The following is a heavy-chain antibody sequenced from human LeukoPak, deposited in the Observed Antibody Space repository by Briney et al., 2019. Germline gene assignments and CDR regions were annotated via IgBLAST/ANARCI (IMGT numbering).Heavy chain of an antibody. V-gene: IGHV3-23*01. CDR1: GFTFSSYA. CDR3: VRDSSKWYYDF. CDR2: ISGSGGST. Sequence: GGSLRLSCAASGFTFSSYAMSWVRQAPGKGLEWVSAISGSGGSTYYADSVKGRFTISRDNAKNTVYLQMNSLRDEDTAVYYCVRDSSKWYYDFWGQGSLVTVSS. J-gene: IGHJ4*02. D-gene: IGHD6-13*01.